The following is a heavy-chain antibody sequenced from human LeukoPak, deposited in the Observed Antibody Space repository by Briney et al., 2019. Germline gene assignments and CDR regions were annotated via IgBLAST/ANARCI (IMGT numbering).Heavy chain of an antibody. D-gene: IGHD3-10*01. CDR3: GRGYGSGTVLV. CDR2: IYTSGST. J-gene: IGHJ6*03. Sequence: SQTLSLTCTVSGASISTSGYFWSWIRQPAGKGLEWIGRIYTSGSTNYNPSLKSRVTISVDTSKNQFSLKLSSVTAADTAVYYCGRGYGSGTVLVWGKGTTVTVSS. CDR1: GASISTSGYF. V-gene: IGHV4-61*02.